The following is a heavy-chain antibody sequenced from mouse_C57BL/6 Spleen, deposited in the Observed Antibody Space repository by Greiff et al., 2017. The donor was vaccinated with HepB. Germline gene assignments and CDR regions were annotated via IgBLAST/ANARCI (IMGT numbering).Heavy chain of an antibody. CDR2: INPSTGGT. CDR1: GYSFTGFY. Sequence: VQLQQSGPELVKPGASVKISCKASGYSFTGFYMNWVKQSPEKSLEWIGEINPSTGGTTYNQKFKAKATLTVDKSSSTAYMQLKSLTSEDSAVYYCARKIYYDYGFDYWGQGTTLTVSS. V-gene: IGHV1-42*01. D-gene: IGHD2-4*01. CDR3: ARKIYYDYGFDY. J-gene: IGHJ2*01.